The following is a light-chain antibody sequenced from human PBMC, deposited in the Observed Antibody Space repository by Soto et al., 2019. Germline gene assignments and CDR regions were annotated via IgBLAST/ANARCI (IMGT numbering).Light chain of an antibody. Sequence: LLTQSPDTLSLSPGERATLSCRASQSVGSSSLGWYQPKPGQAPRLVIFDISNRATGIPDRFSGSGSGTDCTLTISRLEPEDFAVYYCQLYSRSPRQITFGQGTRLEIK. V-gene: IGKV3-20*01. CDR1: QSVGSSS. CDR2: DIS. J-gene: IGKJ5*01. CDR3: QLYSRSPRQIT.